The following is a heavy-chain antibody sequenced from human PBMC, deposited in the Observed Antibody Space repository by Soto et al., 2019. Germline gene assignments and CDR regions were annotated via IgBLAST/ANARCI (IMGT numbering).Heavy chain of an antibody. D-gene: IGHD3-3*01. CDR2: IKSDGSST. CDR1: GFTFSTHW. CDR3: ARDSDDFWSGHYYSWFDP. Sequence: ELHLEESGGGLVQPGGSLRLSCAASGFTFSTHWMHWVRQAPGKGLVWVSRIKSDGSSTSYADSVKGRFTISRDNAKNTLYLQMNSLRVEDTAVYYCARDSDDFWSGHYYSWFDPWGQGTLVTVSP. J-gene: IGHJ5*02. V-gene: IGHV3-74*01.